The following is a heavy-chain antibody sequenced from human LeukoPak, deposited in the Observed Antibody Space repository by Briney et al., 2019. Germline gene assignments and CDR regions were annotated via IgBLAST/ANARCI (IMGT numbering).Heavy chain of an antibody. J-gene: IGHJ3*02. CDR1: GFTFSSYA. D-gene: IGHD5-24*01. V-gene: IGHV3-23*01. Sequence: GGSLRLSCAASGFTFSSYAMSWARQAPGKGLEWVSGISSSGGTTYYADSVKGRFTISRDNSKNTLYLQMNSLRAEDTAVYYCAKDPGYSPTDAFDIWGQGTMVTVSS. CDR3: AKDPGYSPTDAFDI. CDR2: ISSSGGTT.